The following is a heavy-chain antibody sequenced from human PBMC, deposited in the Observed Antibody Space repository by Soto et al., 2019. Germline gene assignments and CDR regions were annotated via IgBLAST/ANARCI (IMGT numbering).Heavy chain of an antibody. CDR1: GGSFSPNY. Sequence: SETLSLTCTVSGGSFSPNYWSWIRQPPGTGLEWVGEINHSGSTSYNPSLKSRVTISVDTSKNQFSLKLTSVTAADTAVYYCARDKITGLFDYWGQGTLVTVSS. CDR3: ARDKITGLFDY. D-gene: IGHD2-8*02. V-gene: IGHV4-34*01. J-gene: IGHJ4*02. CDR2: INHSGST.